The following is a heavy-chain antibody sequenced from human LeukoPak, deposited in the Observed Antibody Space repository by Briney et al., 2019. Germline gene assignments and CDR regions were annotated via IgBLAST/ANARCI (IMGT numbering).Heavy chain of an antibody. CDR3: ARGHYGDYVPFDY. D-gene: IGHD4-17*01. V-gene: IGHV3-48*01. J-gene: IGHJ4*02. Sequence: GGSLRLSCAASGFTFSSYSMNWVRQAPGKGLEWVSYISSSSSTMYFADSVKGRFTISRDTAKNSLYLQMNSLRAEDTAVYYCARGHYGDYVPFDYWGQGTRVTVSS. CDR1: GFTFSSYS. CDR2: ISSSSSTM.